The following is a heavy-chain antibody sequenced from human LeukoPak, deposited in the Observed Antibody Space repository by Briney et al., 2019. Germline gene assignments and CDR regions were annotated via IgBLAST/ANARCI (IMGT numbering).Heavy chain of an antibody. CDR2: ISSSSSYI. J-gene: IGHJ6*02. CDR3: VRAQVVTAIYYYYGMDV. D-gene: IGHD2-21*02. V-gene: IGHV3-21*01. CDR1: GFTSSSYA. Sequence: GGSLRLSCAASGFTSSSYAMSWVRQAPGKGLEWVSSISSSSSYIYYADSVKGRFTISRDNAKNSLYLQMNSLRAEDTAVYYCVRAQVVTAIYYYYGMDVWGQGTTVTVSS.